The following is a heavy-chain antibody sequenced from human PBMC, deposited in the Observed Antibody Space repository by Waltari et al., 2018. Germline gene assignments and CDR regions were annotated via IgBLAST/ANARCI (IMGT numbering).Heavy chain of an antibody. CDR3: ARELLVVTSPYYGLDV. Sequence: QVHLMQSGAEVKKPGASVKVSCKTSGYTFTGYYTPWVRQAPGQGLEWMGWVNPNSGDTNYAQKFQGRVTMTRDTSISTAYMELSRLRSDDAAVYFCARELLVVTSPYYGLDVWGQGTTVTVSS. V-gene: IGHV1-2*02. CDR2: VNPNSGDT. J-gene: IGHJ6*02. D-gene: IGHD2-15*01. CDR1: GYTFTGYY.